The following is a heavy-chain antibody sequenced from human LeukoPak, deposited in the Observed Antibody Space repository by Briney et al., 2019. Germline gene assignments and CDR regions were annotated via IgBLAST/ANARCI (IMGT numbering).Heavy chain of an antibody. Sequence: PGRSLRLSCAASGFTFSSYGMHWVRQAPGEGLEWVAVISYDGSNKYYADSVKGRFTISRDNSKNTLYLQMNSLRAEDTAVYYCAKDSWTVTTYFDYWGQGTLVTVSS. CDR3: AKDSWTVTTYFDY. CDR1: GFTFSSYG. J-gene: IGHJ4*02. V-gene: IGHV3-30*18. D-gene: IGHD4-17*01. CDR2: ISYDGSNK.